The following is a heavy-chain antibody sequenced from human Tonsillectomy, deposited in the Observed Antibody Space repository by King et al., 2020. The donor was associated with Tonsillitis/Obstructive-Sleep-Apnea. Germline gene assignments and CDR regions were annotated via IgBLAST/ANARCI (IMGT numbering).Heavy chain of an antibody. J-gene: IGHJ3*01. CDR2: ISGSGGST. CDR3: AKDGFLPEDGFDF. D-gene: IGHD1-14*01. Sequence: VQLVESGGGLVQPGGSLRLSCAASGFTFNSYAMSWVRQAPGKGLEWVSAISGSGGSTYYADSVKGRFTISRENSKYTLYLQMNSLRAEDTAVYYCAKDGFLPEDGFDFWGQETMVTVSS. CDR1: GFTFNSYA. V-gene: IGHV3-23*04.